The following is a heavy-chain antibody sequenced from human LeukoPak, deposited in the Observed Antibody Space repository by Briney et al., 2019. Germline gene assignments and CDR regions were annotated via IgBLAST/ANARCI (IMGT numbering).Heavy chain of an antibody. CDR1: GGSISSYY. CDR2: IYYSGST. V-gene: IGHV4-59*01. CDR3: ARFMRGASDY. Sequence: PSETLSLTCTVSGGSISSYYWSWIRQPPGKGLEWIGYIYYSGSTNYNPSLKSRVTISVDTSKNQFSLKLSSVTAADTAVYYCARFMRGASDYWGQGTLVTVSS. J-gene: IGHJ4*02. D-gene: IGHD3-16*01.